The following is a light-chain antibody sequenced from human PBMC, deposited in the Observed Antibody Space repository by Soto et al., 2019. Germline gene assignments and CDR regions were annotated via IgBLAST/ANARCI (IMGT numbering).Light chain of an antibody. V-gene: IGLV4-60*02. CDR3: ETWDSNTHTV. CDR1: SGHSSYI. Sequence: QPVLTQSSSASASLGSSVKLTCTLSSGHSSYIIAWHQQQPGKAPRYLMKREGSGSYNKGSGVPDRFSGSSSGADRYLTISNLPFEDEADYYCETWDSNTHTVFGGGTKLTVL. CDR2: REGSGSY. J-gene: IGLJ3*02.